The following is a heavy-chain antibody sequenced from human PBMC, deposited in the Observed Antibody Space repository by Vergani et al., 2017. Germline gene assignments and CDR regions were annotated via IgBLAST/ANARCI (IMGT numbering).Heavy chain of an antibody. J-gene: IGHJ6*03. CDR2: ISWNRGSI. CDR3: AKDGVVCSSTSCFLGGYYYYMDV. CDR1: GFTFDDYA. Sequence: EVQLVESGGGLVQPGRSLRLSCAASGFTFDDYAMHWVRQAPGKGLEWVSGISWNRGSIGYADSVKGRFTISRDNAKNSLYLQMNSLRAEDTALYYCAKDGVVCSSTSCFLGGYYYYMDVWGKGTTVTVSS. V-gene: IGHV3-9*01. D-gene: IGHD2-2*01.